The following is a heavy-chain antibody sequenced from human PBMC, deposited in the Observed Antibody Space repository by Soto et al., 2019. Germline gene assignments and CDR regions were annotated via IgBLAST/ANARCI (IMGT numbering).Heavy chain of an antibody. D-gene: IGHD2-15*01. CDR3: ARDQLYGGYCSGGSCYGYYMDV. CDR2: ISSSSSTI. CDR1: GFTFSSYS. J-gene: IGHJ6*03. Sequence: GGSLRLSCAASGFTFSSYSMNWVRQAPGKGLEWVSYISSSSSTIYYADSVKGRFTISRDNAKNSLYLQMNSLRAEDTAVYYCARDQLYGGYCSGGSCYGYYMDVWGKGTTVTVSS. V-gene: IGHV3-48*01.